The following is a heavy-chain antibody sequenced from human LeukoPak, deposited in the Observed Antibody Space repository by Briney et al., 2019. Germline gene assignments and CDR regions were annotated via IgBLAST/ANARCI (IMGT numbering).Heavy chain of an antibody. V-gene: IGHV4-59*08. Sequence: PSETLSLTCTVSGGSISSYYWSWIRQPPGKGLEWIGYIYYSRSTNYDPSLKSRVTISVDTSKNQFYLKLSSVTAADTAVYYCARGSRYGGRIDPWGQGTVVTVFS. CDR3: ARGSRYGGRIDP. CDR1: GGSISSYY. CDR2: IYYSRST. D-gene: IGHD5-24*01. J-gene: IGHJ5*02.